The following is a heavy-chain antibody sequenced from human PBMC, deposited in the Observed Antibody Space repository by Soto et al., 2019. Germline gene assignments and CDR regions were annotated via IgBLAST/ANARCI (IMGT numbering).Heavy chain of an antibody. CDR1: GGTFSSDS. CDR2: IIPMFDTP. J-gene: IGHJ4*02. D-gene: IGHD2-15*01. CDR3: ARSGGLDRDFNY. V-gene: IGHV1-69*12. Sequence: QVQLVQSGAEVKKPGSSVKVSCKASGGTFSSDSFSWVRQAPGQGLEWMGGIIPMFDTPIYAQKFQDRVTITADESTSTAYMQLSSLRSGDTAVYYCARSGGLDRDFNYWGQGSLVTXSX.